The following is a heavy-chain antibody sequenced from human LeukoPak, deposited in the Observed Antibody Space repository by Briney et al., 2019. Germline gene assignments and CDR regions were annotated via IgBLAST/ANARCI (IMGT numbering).Heavy chain of an antibody. CDR2: ISSSSSYI. Sequence: GGSLRLSCAASGFTFSSYSMNWVRQAPGKGLEWVSSISSSSSYIYYAESVKGRFTISRDNAKNSLYLQMNSLRAEDTAVYYCARDPYYYGSGSYEGRFDYWGQGTLVTVSS. V-gene: IGHV3-21*01. J-gene: IGHJ4*02. D-gene: IGHD3-10*01. CDR3: ARDPYYYGSGSYEGRFDY. CDR1: GFTFSSYS.